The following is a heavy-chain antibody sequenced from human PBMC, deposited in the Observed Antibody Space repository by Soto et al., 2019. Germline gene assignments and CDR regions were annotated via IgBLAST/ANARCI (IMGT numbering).Heavy chain of an antibody. CDR3: ARDPATNYYYYGMDV. CDR1: GFTVSSNY. V-gene: IGHV3-53*02. CDR2: IYSGGST. Sequence: EVQLVETGGGLIQPGGSLRLSCAASGFTVSSNYMSWVRQAPGKGLEWVSVIYSGGSTYYADSVKGRFTISRDNSKNTLYLQMNSLRAEDTAVYYCARDPATNYYYYGMDVWGQGTTVTVSS. J-gene: IGHJ6*02. D-gene: IGHD1-26*01.